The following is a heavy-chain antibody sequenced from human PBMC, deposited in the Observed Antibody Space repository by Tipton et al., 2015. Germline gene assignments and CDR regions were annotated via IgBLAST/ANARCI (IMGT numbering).Heavy chain of an antibody. J-gene: IGHJ5*02. D-gene: IGHD6-19*01. CDR3: ASTERYSSGWSRGWCDP. CDR1: GGSVSTSGYY. CDR2: IYYTGST. V-gene: IGHV4-39*07. Sequence: TLSLTCTVSGGSVSTSGYYWGWIRQSPGKGLEWIGSIYYTGSTYYNSSLKSRVTISVDTSKNQFSLKLSSVTAADTAVYYCASTERYSSGWSRGWCDPWGQGTLVTVSS.